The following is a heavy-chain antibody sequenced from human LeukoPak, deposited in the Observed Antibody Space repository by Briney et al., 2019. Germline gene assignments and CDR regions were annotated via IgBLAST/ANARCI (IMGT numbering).Heavy chain of an antibody. J-gene: IGHJ4*02. CDR2: IYYSGST. CDR1: GGSISSYY. CDR3: ASGSGTTGS. V-gene: IGHV4-59*01. Sequence: SETLSPTCTVSGGSISSYYWSWIRQPPGKGLEWIGYIYYSGSTNYNPSLKSRVTISVDTSKNQFSLKLSSVTAADTAVYYCASGSGTTGSWGQGTLVTVSS. D-gene: IGHD1-1*01.